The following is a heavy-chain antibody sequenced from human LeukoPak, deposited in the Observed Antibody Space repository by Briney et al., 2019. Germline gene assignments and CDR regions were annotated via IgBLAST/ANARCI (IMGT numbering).Heavy chain of an antibody. V-gene: IGHV4-4*07. CDR2: IYTSGST. Sequence: SETLSLTCTVSGGSISSYYWSWIRQPAGKGLEWIGRIYTSGSTNYNPSLKSRVAMSVDTSKNQFSLKLRSVTAADTAVYYCARDRWDIVVVPAASTTYYYYYYMDVWGKGTTVTVSS. J-gene: IGHJ6*03. CDR1: GGSISSYY. CDR3: ARDRWDIVVVPAASTTYYYYYYMDV. D-gene: IGHD2-2*01.